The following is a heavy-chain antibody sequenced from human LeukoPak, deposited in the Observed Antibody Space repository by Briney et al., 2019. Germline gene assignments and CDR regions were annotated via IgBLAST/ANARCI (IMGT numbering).Heavy chain of an antibody. V-gene: IGHV3-74*01. D-gene: IGHD2-15*01. Sequence: GGSLRLSCAASGFTFSSYWMHWVRQAPGKGLVWVSRINSDGSSTSYADSVKGRLTISRDNAKNTLYLQMNSLRAEDTAVYYCARALYCSAGSCYSGPDYWGQGTLVTVSS. J-gene: IGHJ4*02. CDR3: ARALYCSAGSCYSGPDY. CDR1: GFTFSSYW. CDR2: INSDGSST.